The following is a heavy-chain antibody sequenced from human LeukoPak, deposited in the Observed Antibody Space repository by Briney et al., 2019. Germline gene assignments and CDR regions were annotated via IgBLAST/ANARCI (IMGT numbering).Heavy chain of an antibody. D-gene: IGHD3-10*01. Sequence: PSETLSLTCTVSGGSISSYYWSWIRQPAGKGLEWIGRIYTSGSTNYNPSLKSRVTMSVDTSKNQFSLKLSSVTAADTAVYYCASAMVRGVMGFSGNWFDPWGQGTLVTVSS. CDR1: GGSISSYY. CDR3: ASAMVRGVMGFSGNWFDP. V-gene: IGHV4-4*07. J-gene: IGHJ5*02. CDR2: IYTSGST.